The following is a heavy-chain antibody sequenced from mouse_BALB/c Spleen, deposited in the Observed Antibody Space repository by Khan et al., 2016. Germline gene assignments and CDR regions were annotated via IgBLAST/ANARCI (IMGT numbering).Heavy chain of an antibody. V-gene: IGHV10-1*02. CDR2: IRSKSNNYAT. D-gene: IGHD1-1*01. CDR1: GFTFNTYA. Sequence: EVELVESGGGLVQPKGSLKLSCAASGFTFNTYAMNWVRQAPGKGLEWVARIRSKSNNYATYYADSVKDRFTISRDDSQSMLYLQMNNLKTEDTAMYNSVRTVPFAYWGQGTLVTVSA. CDR3: VRTVPFAY. J-gene: IGHJ3*01.